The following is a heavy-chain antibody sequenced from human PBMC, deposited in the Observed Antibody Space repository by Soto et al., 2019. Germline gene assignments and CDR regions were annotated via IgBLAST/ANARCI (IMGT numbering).Heavy chain of an antibody. Sequence: QVQLVQSGAEVKKPGASVKVSCKASGYTFTSYYMHWVRQAPGQGLEWMGIINPSGGSTSYAQKFPGRVTMTRDTSPSTVYMELSSLRSEDTAVYYCAREPIVVVGHDAFDIWGQGTMVTVSS. D-gene: IGHD3-22*01. CDR2: INPSGGST. V-gene: IGHV1-46*01. CDR1: GYTFTSYY. J-gene: IGHJ3*02. CDR3: AREPIVVVGHDAFDI.